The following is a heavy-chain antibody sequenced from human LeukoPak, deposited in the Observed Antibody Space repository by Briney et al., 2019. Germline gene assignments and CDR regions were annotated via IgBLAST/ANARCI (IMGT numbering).Heavy chain of an antibody. CDR2: ISGSGGST. J-gene: IGHJ5*02. CDR3: AKNIVPYEANWFDP. CDR1: GFTFSSYW. V-gene: IGHV3-23*01. Sequence: PGGSLRLSCAASGFTFSSYWMSWVRQAPGKGLEWVSAISGSGGSTYYADSVKGRFTISRDNSKNTLYLQMNSLRAEDTAVYYCAKNIVPYEANWFDPWGQGTLVTVSS. D-gene: IGHD2/OR15-2a*01.